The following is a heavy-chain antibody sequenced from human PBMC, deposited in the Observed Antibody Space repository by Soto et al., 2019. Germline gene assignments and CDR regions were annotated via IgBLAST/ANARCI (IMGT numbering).Heavy chain of an antibody. CDR1: GGTFSSYA. J-gene: IGHJ6*02. D-gene: IGHD6-13*01. CDR3: ARAEQQLVPGGMDV. CDR2: IIPIFGTA. Sequence: QVQLVQSGAEVKKPGSSVKVSCKASGGTFSSYAISWVRQAPGQGLEWMGGIIPIFGTANYAQKFQGRVTITADKSTSTAYMELSSLRSEDTAVYYCARAEQQLVPGGMDVWGQGTTVTVSS. V-gene: IGHV1-69*06.